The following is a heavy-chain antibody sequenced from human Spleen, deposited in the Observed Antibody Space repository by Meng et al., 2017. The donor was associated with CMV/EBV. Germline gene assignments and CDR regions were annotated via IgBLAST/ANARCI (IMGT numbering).Heavy chain of an antibody. J-gene: IGHJ4*02. V-gene: IGHV4-34*01. CDR1: GGSCSGYY. CDR3: ARARLYDFWSGYLGKPFDY. Sequence: EWGGGLLKPSETLSLTCAVYGGSCSGYYCSWIRQPPGKGLEWIGEINHSGSTNFNPSLKSRVTISVDTSKNQFSLKLSSVTAADTAVYYCARARLYDFWSGYLGKPFDYWGQGTLVTVSS. CDR2: INHSGST. D-gene: IGHD3-3*01.